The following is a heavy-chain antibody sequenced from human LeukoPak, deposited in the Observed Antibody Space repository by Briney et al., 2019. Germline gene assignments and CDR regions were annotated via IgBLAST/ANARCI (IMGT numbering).Heavy chain of an antibody. J-gene: IGHJ6*02. CDR3: ARTTGYSSSWYGPRYYYGMDV. CDR2: ISSSGSTI. CDR1: GFTFSDYY. D-gene: IGHD6-13*01. V-gene: IGHV3-11*01. Sequence: GGSLRLSCAASGFTFSDYYMSWIRQAPGKELEWVSYISSSGSTIYYADSVKGRFTISRDNAKNSLYLQMNSLRAEDTAVYYCARTTGYSSSWYGPRYYYGMDVWGQGTTVTVSS.